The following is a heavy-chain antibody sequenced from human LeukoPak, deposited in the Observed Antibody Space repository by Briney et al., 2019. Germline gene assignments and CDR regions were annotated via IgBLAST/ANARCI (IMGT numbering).Heavy chain of an antibody. CDR2: IYYSGST. V-gene: IGHV4-61*01. CDR3: ARDQVVPAAGARYYYYGMDV. J-gene: IGHJ6*04. D-gene: IGHD2-2*01. CDR1: GGSFSSGSYY. Sequence: SETLSLTCTVSGGSFSSGSYYWSWIRQPPGKGLEWIGYIYYSGSTNYNPSLKSRVTISVDTSKNQFSLKLSSVTAADTAVYYCARDQVVPAAGARYYYYGMDVWGKGTTVTVSS.